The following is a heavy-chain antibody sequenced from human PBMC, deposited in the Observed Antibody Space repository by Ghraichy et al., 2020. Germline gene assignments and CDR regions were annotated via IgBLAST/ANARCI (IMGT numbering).Heavy chain of an antibody. CDR2: IYYSGST. V-gene: IGHV4-59*08. J-gene: IGHJ4*02. D-gene: IGHD2-8*02. Sequence: SETLSLTCTVSGGSISSYYWSWIRQPPGKGLEWIGYIYYSGSTNYNPSLKSRVTISVDTSKNQFSLKLSSVTAADTAVYYCARGGGTGMGDFDYWGQGTLVTVSS. CDR1: GGSISSYY. CDR3: ARGGGTGMGDFDY.